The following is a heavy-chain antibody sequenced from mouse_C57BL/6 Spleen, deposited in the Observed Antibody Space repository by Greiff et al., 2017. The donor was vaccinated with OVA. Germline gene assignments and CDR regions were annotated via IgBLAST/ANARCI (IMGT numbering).Heavy chain of an antibody. CDR3: ARRGDSSGSYFDY. Sequence: EVKVVESGGDLVKPGGSLKLSCAASGFTFSSYGMSWVRQTPDKRLEWVATISSGGSSTYYPDSVKGRFTISRDNAKNTLYLQMSSLKSEDTAMYYCARRGDSSGSYFDYWGQGTTLTVSS. CDR2: ISSGGSST. D-gene: IGHD3-2*02. CDR1: GFTFSSYG. J-gene: IGHJ2*01. V-gene: IGHV5-6*02.